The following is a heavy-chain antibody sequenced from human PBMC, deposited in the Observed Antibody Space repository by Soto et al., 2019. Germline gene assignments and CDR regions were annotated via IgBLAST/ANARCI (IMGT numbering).Heavy chain of an antibody. J-gene: IGHJ4*02. Sequence: VQLVESGGGLVQPGGYLRLSCAASGMTFTNYDMHWVRQGTGKGLEWVSSVSRAGDTYYPDSVRGRFTISRDDARNSLYLQMNSLRAGDTAVYYCTRDLGGYQLDYWGQGTLVTVSS. CDR3: TRDLGGYQLDY. CDR1: GMTFTNYD. D-gene: IGHD2-2*01. CDR2: VSRAGDT. V-gene: IGHV3-13*04.